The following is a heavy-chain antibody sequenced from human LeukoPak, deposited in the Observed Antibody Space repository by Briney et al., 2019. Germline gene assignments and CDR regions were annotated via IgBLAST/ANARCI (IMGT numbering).Heavy chain of an antibody. D-gene: IGHD4-17*01. J-gene: IGHJ4*02. CDR3: ASVPKHGIGQYDYGDYEDY. V-gene: IGHV1-2*02. CDR1: GYTFTGYY. Sequence: GASVKVSCKASGYTFTGYYMHWVRQAPGQGLEWMGWINPNSGGTNYAQKFQGRVTMTRDTSTSTVYMELSSLRSEDTAVYYCASVPKHGIGQYDYGDYEDYWGQGTLVTVSS. CDR2: INPNSGGT.